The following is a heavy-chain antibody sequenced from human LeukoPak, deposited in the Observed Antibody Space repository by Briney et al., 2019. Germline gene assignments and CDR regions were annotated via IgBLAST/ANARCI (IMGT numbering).Heavy chain of an antibody. Sequence: GGSLRLSCAASGFTFSNYGMSWVRQAPGKGLGWVAGISGSGGSTNYADSVKGRFTISRDNPKNTLYLQMNSLRAEDTAVYFCAKRGVVIRVILVGFHKEAYYFDSWGQGALVTVSS. J-gene: IGHJ4*02. D-gene: IGHD3-22*01. CDR3: AKRGVVIRVILVGFHKEAYYFDS. V-gene: IGHV3-23*01. CDR1: GFTFSNYG. CDR2: ISGSGGST.